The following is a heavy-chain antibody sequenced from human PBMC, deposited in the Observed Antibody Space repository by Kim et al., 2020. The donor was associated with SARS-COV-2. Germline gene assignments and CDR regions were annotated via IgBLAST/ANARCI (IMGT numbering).Heavy chain of an antibody. CDR2: LYSGGTL. CDR3: ARDVKNDVYSMFDY. V-gene: IGHV3-53*01. CDR1: GFSVSGNH. Sequence: GGSLRLSCVVSGFSVSGNHMNWVRQAPGKGLEWVSVLYSGGTLYYADSVNGRFSISRDTSTNTLYLQMSSLRVEDTAVYFCARDVKNDVYSMFDYWGQGALVTVSS. D-gene: IGHD2-8*01. J-gene: IGHJ4*02.